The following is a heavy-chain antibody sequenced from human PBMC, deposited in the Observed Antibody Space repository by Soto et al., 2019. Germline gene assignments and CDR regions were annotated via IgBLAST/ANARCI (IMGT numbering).Heavy chain of an antibody. J-gene: IGHJ4*02. CDR3: ARLVITFGGVIVPFDY. D-gene: IGHD3-16*02. CDR1: GYSFTSYW. V-gene: IGHV5-51*03. Sequence: EVQLVQSGAEVKKPGESLRISCKGSGYSFTSYWIGWVRQMPGKGLEWMGIIYPGDSDTRYSPPFQGQVTISADKSISTAYLQWSSLKASDTAMYYCARLVITFGGVIVPFDYWGQGTLVTVSS. CDR2: IYPGDSDT.